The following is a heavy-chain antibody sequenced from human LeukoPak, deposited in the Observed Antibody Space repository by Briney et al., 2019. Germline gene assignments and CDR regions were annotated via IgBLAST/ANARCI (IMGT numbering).Heavy chain of an antibody. CDR1: GYTFTTYG. CDR2: VSAYSGDT. V-gene: IGHV1-18*01. CDR3: ARVWYDSGNHLYFYYGLDV. Sequence: ASVKVFCKASGYTFTTYGITWVRPAPGQELEWMGWVSAYSGDTDYAQSLQRRVTMTTDTSTSTTYMELTTLRSDDTAVYYCARVWYDSGNHLYFYYGLDVWGQGTTVTVSS. D-gene: IGHD3-22*01. J-gene: IGHJ6*02.